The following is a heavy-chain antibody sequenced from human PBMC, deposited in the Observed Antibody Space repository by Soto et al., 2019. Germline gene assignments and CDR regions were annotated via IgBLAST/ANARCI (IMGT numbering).Heavy chain of an antibody. J-gene: IGHJ4*02. CDR3: VWGLLTFGGVIVVDY. CDR1: GFTFSNAW. V-gene: IGHV3-15*01. CDR2: IKSKTDGGTT. D-gene: IGHD3-16*02. Sequence: GGSLRLSCAASGFTFSNAWMSWVRQAPGKGLEWVGRIKSKTDGGTTDYAAPVKGRFTISRDDSKNTLYLQMNSLKTEDTAVYYCVWGLLTFGGVIVVDYWGQGTLVTVSS.